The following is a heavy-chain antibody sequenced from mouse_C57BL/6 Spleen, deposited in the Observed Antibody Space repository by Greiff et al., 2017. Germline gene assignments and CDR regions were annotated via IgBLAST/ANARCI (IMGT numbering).Heavy chain of an antibody. CDR3: ARSLYYSGSSYYAMAY. CDR2: INPSNGGT. D-gene: IGHD1-1*01. CDR1: GYTFTSYW. J-gene: IGHJ4*01. V-gene: IGHV1-53*01. Sequence: VQLQQPGTELVKPGASVKLSCKASGYTFTSYWMHWVKQRPGQGLEWIGNINPSNGGTNYNEKFKSKATLTVEKSSSTAYMQLSSLTSEASAVYYCARSLYYSGSSYYAMAYWGQGTSVTVPS.